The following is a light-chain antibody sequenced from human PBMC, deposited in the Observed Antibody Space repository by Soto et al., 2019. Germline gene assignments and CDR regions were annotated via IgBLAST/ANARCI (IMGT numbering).Light chain of an antibody. J-gene: IGKJ2*01. V-gene: IGKV1-5*01. Sequence: GDRVTITCRASQSISSWLAWYQQKPGKAPKLLIYDASSLESGVPSRFIGSGSGTEFTLTISSLQPDDFATYYCQQYNSYSYTFGQGTKLEIK. CDR2: DAS. CDR1: QSISSW. CDR3: QQYNSYSYT.